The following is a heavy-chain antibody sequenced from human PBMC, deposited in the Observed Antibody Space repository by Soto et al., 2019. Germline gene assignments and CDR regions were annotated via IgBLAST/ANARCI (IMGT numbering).Heavy chain of an antibody. CDR1: GGSLSNYG. CDR2: IIPVFGTA. J-gene: IGHJ6*02. CDR3: ARGDATKIVVTTYYAMDV. V-gene: IGHV1-69*12. Sequence: QVQLVQSGAEVKKPGSSVKVSCKASGGSLSNYGISWVRQAPGQGLEWMGGIIPVFGTANYAQKFQGSVTITADESTSIVYMAVTSLRSEDTAVYYCARGDATKIVVTTYYAMDVWAQGTTVTVSS. D-gene: IGHD3-9*01.